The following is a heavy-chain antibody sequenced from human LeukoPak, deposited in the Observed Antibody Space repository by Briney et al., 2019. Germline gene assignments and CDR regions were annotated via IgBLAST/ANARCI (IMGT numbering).Heavy chain of an antibody. CDR3: AKDDLELMH. Sequence: GGSLRLSCAVSGFTFNKAWMSWVRQAPGKGLEWVSAISGSGGSTYYADSVKGRFTISRDNSKNTLYLQMNSLRAEDTAVYYCAKDDLELMHWGQGTLVTVSS. J-gene: IGHJ4*02. CDR1: GFTFNKAW. CDR2: ISGSGGST. V-gene: IGHV3-23*01. D-gene: IGHD1-7*01.